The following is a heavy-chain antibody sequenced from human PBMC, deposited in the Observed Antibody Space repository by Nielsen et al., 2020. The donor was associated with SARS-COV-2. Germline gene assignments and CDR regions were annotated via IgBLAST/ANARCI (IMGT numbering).Heavy chain of an antibody. CDR1: GFTFSSYS. Sequence: GESLKISCAASGFTFSSYSMNWVRQAPGKGLEWVSSISSSSSYIYYADSVKGRFTISRDNAENSLYLQMNSLRAEDTAVYYCARDLRCSSTSCYYDYWGQGTLVTVSS. V-gene: IGHV3-21*01. CDR2: ISSSSSYI. J-gene: IGHJ4*02. D-gene: IGHD2-2*01. CDR3: ARDLRCSSTSCYYDY.